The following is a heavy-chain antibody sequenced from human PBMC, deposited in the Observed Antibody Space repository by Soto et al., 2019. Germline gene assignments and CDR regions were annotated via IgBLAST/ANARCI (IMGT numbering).Heavy chain of an antibody. J-gene: IGHJ5*02. V-gene: IGHV4-61*01. Sequence: QVQLQESGPGLVKPSETLSLTCTVSGGSVSSGSYYWSWIRQPPGKGLEWIGYIYYSGSTNYNPSLMSRVHMSVATSTNQFFLKLSSVTAADTAVYYCARASNYDCWSGYGGVGRFDPWGQGTLVTVSS. CDR3: ARASNYDCWSGYGGVGRFDP. CDR1: GGSVSSGSYY. D-gene: IGHD3-3*01. CDR2: IYYSGST.